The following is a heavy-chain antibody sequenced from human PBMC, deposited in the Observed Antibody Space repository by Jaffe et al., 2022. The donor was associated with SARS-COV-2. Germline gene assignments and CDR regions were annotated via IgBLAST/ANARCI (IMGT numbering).Heavy chain of an antibody. Sequence: QVQLQESGPGLVKPSQTLSLTCTVSGGSISSGDYYWSWIRQPPGKGLEWIGYIYYSGSTYYNPSLKSRVTISLDTSKNQFSLKLSSVTAADTAVYYCARYRVYCSGGSCYRRAYYYYYGMDVWGQGTTVTVSS. D-gene: IGHD2-15*01. V-gene: IGHV4-30-4*01. CDR2: IYYSGST. CDR3: ARYRVYCSGGSCYRRAYYYYYGMDV. CDR1: GGSISSGDYY. J-gene: IGHJ6*02.